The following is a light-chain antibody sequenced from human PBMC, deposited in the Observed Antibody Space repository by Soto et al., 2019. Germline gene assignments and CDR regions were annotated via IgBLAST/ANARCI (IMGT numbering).Light chain of an antibody. J-gene: IGLJ3*02. CDR3: SSDTSRTTPV. Sequence: QSALTQPASVSGSPGQSITISCTGTSSDVGGYAYVSWYQQYPGKAPKLVISEVSNRPSGVSHRFSGSRSGNTASLTISGLKAEDDADYNCSSDTSRTTPVFGGGTKVTVL. CDR2: EVS. V-gene: IGLV2-14*01. CDR1: SSDVGGYAY.